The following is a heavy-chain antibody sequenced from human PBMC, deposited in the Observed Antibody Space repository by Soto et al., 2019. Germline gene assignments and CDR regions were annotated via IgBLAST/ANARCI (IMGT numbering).Heavy chain of an antibody. V-gene: IGHV3-15*01. CDR1: GFTFSNAW. CDR2: IKSISDGGTT. J-gene: IGHJ4*02. CDR3: TTDAAIV. D-gene: IGHD1-26*01. Sequence: EVQLVESGGGLVKPGGSLRLSCAAPGFTFSNAWMSWVRQAPGKGLEWVGRIKSISDGGTTDYAAPVKGRFTISRDDSKNTLYLQMNSLKTEDTAVYFCTTDAAIVWGQGTLVTVSS.